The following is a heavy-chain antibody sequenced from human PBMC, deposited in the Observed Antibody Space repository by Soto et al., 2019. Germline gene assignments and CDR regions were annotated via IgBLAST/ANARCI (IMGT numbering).Heavy chain of an antibody. Sequence: GGSLRLSCAASGFTFSSYSMNWVRQATGKGLEWVSSISSSSSYIYYADSVKGRFTISRDNAKNSLYLQMNSLRAEDTAVYYCARRAYCGGDCSALYYFDYWGQGTLVTVS. V-gene: IGHV3-21*01. CDR1: GFTFSSYS. J-gene: IGHJ4*02. CDR3: ARRAYCGGDCSALYYFDY. D-gene: IGHD2-21*02. CDR2: ISSSSSYI.